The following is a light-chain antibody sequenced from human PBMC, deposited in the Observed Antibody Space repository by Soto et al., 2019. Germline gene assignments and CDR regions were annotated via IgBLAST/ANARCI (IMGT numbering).Light chain of an antibody. CDR2: GAS. CDR1: QSVSSSY. Sequence: EIVLTHSPGTLSSSPGERATLSCRASQSVSSSYLDWYQQKPGQAPRLLIYGASSRATGIPDRFSGSWSGTDFTLTISRLEPEDFPVYYCQQYGSSPRAVGQGTKVEIK. CDR3: QQYGSSPRA. J-gene: IGKJ1*01. V-gene: IGKV3-20*01.